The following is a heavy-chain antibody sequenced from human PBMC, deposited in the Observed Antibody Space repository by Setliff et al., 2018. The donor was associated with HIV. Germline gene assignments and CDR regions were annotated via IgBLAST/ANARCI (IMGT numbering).Heavy chain of an antibody. J-gene: IGHJ6*03. V-gene: IGHV1-46*01. CDR1: GYTFTGYY. Sequence: ASVKVSCKASGYTFTGYYIHWVRQAPGQGLEWVGVINSGGGGTSYAQKFQGRVTMTRDTSTSTVYMELTNLRSEDTAVYYCARERTTLTPHGLGYMDVWGKGTTVTVSS. CDR3: ARERTTLTPHGLGYMDV. CDR2: INSGGGGT. D-gene: IGHD4-4*01.